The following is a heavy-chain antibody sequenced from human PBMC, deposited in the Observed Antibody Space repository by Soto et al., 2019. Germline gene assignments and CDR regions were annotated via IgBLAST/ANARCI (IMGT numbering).Heavy chain of an antibody. CDR2: IYYNGNT. CDR1: GGSISSSPYY. D-gene: IGHD1-1*01. Sequence: QLQLQESGPGLVKPSETLSLTCTVSGGSISSSPYYWGWIRQPPGKGLEWIGNIYYNGNTFYNPSLKSRVAIFVDTSKSQFSLKLSSVTAADTAVYYCARHGPLSNNWNQLDYWGQGTLVTVSS. V-gene: IGHV4-39*01. J-gene: IGHJ4*02. CDR3: ARHGPLSNNWNQLDY.